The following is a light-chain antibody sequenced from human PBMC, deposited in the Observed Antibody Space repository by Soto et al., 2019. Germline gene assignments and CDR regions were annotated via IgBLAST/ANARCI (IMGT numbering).Light chain of an antibody. J-gene: IGLJ3*02. V-gene: IGLV2-23*01. CDR2: EGN. CDR1: RNDIGTYNL. CDR3: CSYTDGSSLL. Sequence: QSALTQPASVSESPGQSISISCGGGRNDIGTYNLVSWYQQHPGKAPKLIIYEGNKRPSGVSNRFSGSRSGNTACLTISGLQAEDEADYYCCSYTDGSSLLFGGGTKVTVL.